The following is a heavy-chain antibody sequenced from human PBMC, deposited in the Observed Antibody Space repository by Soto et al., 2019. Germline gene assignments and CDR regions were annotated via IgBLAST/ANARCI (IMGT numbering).Heavy chain of an antibody. V-gene: IGHV3-33*01. J-gene: IGHJ6*02. D-gene: IGHD2-15*01. CDR2: IWYDGSNK. CDR3: ARGKGLPASLDV. CDR1: GFTFSDYG. Sequence: PGGSLRLSCAVSGFTFSDYGMHWVRQAPGKGLEWVAVIWYDGSNKYYADSVKGRFTISRDNSKNTLYLQMNSLRAEDTAVYYCARGKGLPASLDVWGQGTTVTVSS.